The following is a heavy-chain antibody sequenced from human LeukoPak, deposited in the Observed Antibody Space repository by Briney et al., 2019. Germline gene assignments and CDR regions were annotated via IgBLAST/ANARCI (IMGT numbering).Heavy chain of an antibody. D-gene: IGHD3-22*01. J-gene: IGHJ4*02. Sequence: ASVKVSCKASGYTFTSYGISWVRQAPGQGLEWMGWISAYNGNTNYAQKLQGRVTMTTDTSTSTAYMELRSLRSDDTAVYYCARDRSYYDSSGYYYGSHFDYWGQGTLLTVSS. V-gene: IGHV1-18*01. CDR3: ARDRSYYDSSGYYYGSHFDY. CDR2: ISAYNGNT. CDR1: GYTFTSYG.